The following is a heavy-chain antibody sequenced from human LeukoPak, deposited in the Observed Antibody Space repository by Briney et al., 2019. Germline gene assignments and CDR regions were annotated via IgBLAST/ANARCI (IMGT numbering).Heavy chain of an antibody. CDR1: DGSISTYY. CDR3: ARVNTSGRETIFGVVNYNWFDP. J-gene: IGHJ5*02. D-gene: IGHD3-3*01. V-gene: IGHV4-59*01. Sequence: LETLSLTCTVSDGSISTYYWTWIRQPPGKGLEWIGYMYHSGHTNYNPSLKSRVTISVDTSKNQFSLKLSSVTAADTAVYYCARVNTSGRETIFGVVNYNWFDPWGQGTLVTVSS. CDR2: MYHSGHT.